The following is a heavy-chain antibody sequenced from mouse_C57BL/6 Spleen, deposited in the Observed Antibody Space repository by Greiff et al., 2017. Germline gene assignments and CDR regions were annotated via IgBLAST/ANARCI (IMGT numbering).Heavy chain of an antibody. Sequence: EVKLVESGPGLVKPSQSLSLTCSVTGYSITSGYYWNWIRQFPGNKLEWMGYISYDGSNNYNPSLKNRISITRDTSKNQFFLKLNSVTTEDTATYYCAREGYSNSYYFDYWGQGTTLTVSS. J-gene: IGHJ2*01. CDR3: AREGYSNSYYFDY. V-gene: IGHV3-6*01. CDR2: ISYDGSN. D-gene: IGHD2-5*01. CDR1: GYSITSGYY.